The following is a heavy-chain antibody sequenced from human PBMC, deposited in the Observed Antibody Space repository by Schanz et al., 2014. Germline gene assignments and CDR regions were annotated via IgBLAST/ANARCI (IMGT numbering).Heavy chain of an antibody. Sequence: QVQLVESGGGVVQPGRSLRLSCAASGFTFSRYGMHWVRQAPGKGLEWVAATRYDGNNKYYVDSVKGRFTISRDNSKNTLYLQVNSLRAEDTAVYYCVRALGGDQTDYWGQGTLXTVSS. V-gene: IGHV3-33*01. J-gene: IGHJ4*02. D-gene: IGHD4-17*01. CDR2: TRYDGNNK. CDR1: GFTFSRYG. CDR3: VRALGGDQTDY.